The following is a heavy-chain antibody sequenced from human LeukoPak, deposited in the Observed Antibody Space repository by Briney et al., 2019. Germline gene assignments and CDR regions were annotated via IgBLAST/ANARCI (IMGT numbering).Heavy chain of an antibody. CDR2: ISGSGGST. CDR3: AQAGGSSGYYYGYFQH. V-gene: IGHV3-23*01. Sequence: GGSLRLSCAASGFTFSSYAMSWVRQAPGKGLEWVSAISGSGGSTYYADSVKGRFTISRDNSKNTLYLQMNSLRAEDTAVYYCAQAGGSSGYYYGYFQHWGQGTLVTVSS. J-gene: IGHJ1*01. CDR1: GFTFSSYA. D-gene: IGHD3-22*01.